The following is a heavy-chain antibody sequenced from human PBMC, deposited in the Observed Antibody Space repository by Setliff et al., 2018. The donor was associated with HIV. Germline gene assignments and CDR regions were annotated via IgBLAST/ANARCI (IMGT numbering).Heavy chain of an antibody. J-gene: IGHJ4*02. CDR1: GYSFTSQH. D-gene: IGHD2-15*01. V-gene: IGHV1-46*01. CDR3: ARDRGGSWTFDH. Sequence: SVKVSCKTSGYSFTSQHLHWVRQAPGQGLEWMGFINPNEIMAHYAQKFQDRVALTRDTSTGTVYMELRSLRSEDTAVYYCARDRGGSWTFDHCGQGTLVTVSS. CDR2: INPNEIMA.